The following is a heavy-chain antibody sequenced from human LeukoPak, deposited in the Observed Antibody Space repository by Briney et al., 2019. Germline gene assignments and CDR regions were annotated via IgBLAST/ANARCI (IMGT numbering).Heavy chain of an antibody. J-gene: IGHJ5*02. CDR1: GGSFSGYY. CDR2: INHSGST. Sequence: SETLSLTCAVYGGSFSGYYWSWIRQPPGKGLEWIGEINHSGSTNYNPSLKSRVTISVDTSKNQFSLKLSSVTAADTAVYYRARGRYDFWSGYYRKRDWFDPWGQGTLVTVSS. D-gene: IGHD3-3*01. V-gene: IGHV4-34*01. CDR3: ARGRYDFWSGYYRKRDWFDP.